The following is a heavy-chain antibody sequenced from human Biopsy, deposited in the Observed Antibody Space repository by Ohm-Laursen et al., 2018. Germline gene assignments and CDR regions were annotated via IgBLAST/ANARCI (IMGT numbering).Heavy chain of an antibody. D-gene: IGHD2/OR15-2a*01. CDR3: ARGSFAPDF. J-gene: IGHJ4*02. V-gene: IGHV3-21*04. CDR1: GFDFSDYS. CDR2: VTTTSSYI. Sequence: GSLRLSCAASGFDFSDYSMSWVRQAPGKGLEWVSSVTTTSSYIYYADSVKGRFTISRDNAKNSLYLQMNSLRAEDTAVYYCARGSFAPDFWGQGTLVTVSS.